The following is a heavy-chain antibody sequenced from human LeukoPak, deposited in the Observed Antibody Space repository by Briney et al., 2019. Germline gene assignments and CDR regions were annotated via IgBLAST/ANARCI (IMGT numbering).Heavy chain of an antibody. V-gene: IGHV1-69*06. CDR2: IIPIFGTA. D-gene: IGHD2-15*01. CDR1: GGTFSSYA. CDR3: AARKAGCSGGSCSFYYYYYMDV. Sequence: ASVKVSCKASGGTFSSYAISWVRQAPGQGLEWMGGIIPIFGTANYAQKFQGRVTITADKSTSTAYMELSSLRSEDTAVYYCAARKAGCSGGSCSFYYYYYMDVWGKGTTVTVSS. J-gene: IGHJ6*03.